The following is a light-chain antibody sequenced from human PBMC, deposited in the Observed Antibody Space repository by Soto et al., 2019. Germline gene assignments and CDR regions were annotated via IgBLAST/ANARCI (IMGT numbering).Light chain of an antibody. CDR3: SSYTSTSTYV. V-gene: IGLV2-14*01. J-gene: IGLJ1*01. CDR2: DVS. Sequence: QSVLTQPASVSGSPGQSITISCTGTSNDIGSYNYVSWYQQHPDKAHKVMIYDVSYRPSGVSNRFSGSKSGNTASLTISGLQAEDEADYYCSSYTSTSTYVFGTGTKVTVL. CDR1: SNDIGSYNY.